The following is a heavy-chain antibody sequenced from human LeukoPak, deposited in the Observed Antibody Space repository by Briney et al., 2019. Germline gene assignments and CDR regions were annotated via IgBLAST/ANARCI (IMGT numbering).Heavy chain of an antibody. CDR2: IYHSGST. V-gene: IGHV4-30-2*01. D-gene: IGHD3-10*01. CDR3: ATGITMIRAEYFQH. CDR1: GGSISSGGYS. J-gene: IGHJ1*01. Sequence: SQTLSLTCAVSGGSISSGGYSWSWIRQPPGKGLEWIGYIYHSGSTYYNPSPKSRVTISVDGSKNQFSLKLSSVTAADTAVYYCATGITMIRAEYFQHWGQGTLVTVSS.